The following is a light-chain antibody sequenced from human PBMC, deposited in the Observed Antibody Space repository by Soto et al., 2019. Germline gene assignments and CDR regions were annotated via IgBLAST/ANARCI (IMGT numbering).Light chain of an antibody. CDR1: QSISSY. V-gene: IGKV1-39*01. J-gene: IGKJ2*01. CDR3: QQSYSTSLT. CDR2: AAP. Sequence: DIRMTQSPSSLSASVGARVTITCPASQSISSYLNWYQQKPWKAPKLLIYAAPSLQSGVRPSVSGSGSGADFTLTISSLQPEEFATDYCQQSYSTSLTFGQGTKLDIK.